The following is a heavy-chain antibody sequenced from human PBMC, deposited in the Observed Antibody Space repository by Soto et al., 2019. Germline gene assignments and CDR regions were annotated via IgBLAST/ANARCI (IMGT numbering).Heavy chain of an antibody. J-gene: IGHJ4*02. CDR3: ARSIDY. Sequence: SETLSLTWAVSGGSVSSTNWWSWVRQSPGKGLEWIGDIYHIGSTNYNPSLRGRVTISVDTSKNQFSLKLSSVTAADTAVYYCARSIDYWGQGTLVTVSS. CDR1: GGSVSSTNW. V-gene: IGHV4-4*02. CDR2: IYHIGST.